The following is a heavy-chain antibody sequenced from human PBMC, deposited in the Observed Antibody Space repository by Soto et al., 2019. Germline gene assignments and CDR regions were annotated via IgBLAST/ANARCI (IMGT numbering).Heavy chain of an antibody. V-gene: IGHV3-30*18. J-gene: IGHJ4*02. D-gene: IGHD3-3*01. Sequence: QVQLVESGGGVVQPGRPLRISCAASGFTFTSYDIYWVRQAPGKGLEWVAVTSYDGRSSYYTDSVKGRFTISRDNSKNTLYLQMNSLRAEDTAMYYCAKLFGLVIVDWGQGTLVTVSS. CDR2: TSYDGRSS. CDR3: AKLFGLVIVD. CDR1: GFTFTSYD.